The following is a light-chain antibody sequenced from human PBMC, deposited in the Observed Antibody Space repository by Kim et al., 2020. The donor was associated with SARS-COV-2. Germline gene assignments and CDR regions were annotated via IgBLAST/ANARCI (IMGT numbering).Light chain of an antibody. Sequence: QSVLTQPPSASGSPGQSVTISCTGTTSDVGGYNFVSWYLQHPGKAPKLMIYDVSNRPSGVPDRFSGSKSGNTASLTVSGLQAEDEADYYCSSYAAISNFVFGTGTKVTVL. V-gene: IGLV2-8*01. CDR3: SSYAAISNFV. CDR1: TSDVGGYNF. CDR2: DVS. J-gene: IGLJ1*01.